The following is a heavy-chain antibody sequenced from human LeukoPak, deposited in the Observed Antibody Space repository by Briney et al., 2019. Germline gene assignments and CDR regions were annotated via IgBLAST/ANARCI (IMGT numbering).Heavy chain of an antibody. CDR2: ISAYNGNT. Sequence: ASAKVSCKASGYTFTSYGISWVRQAPGQGLEWMGWISAYNGNTNYAQKLQGRVTMTTDTSTSTAYMELRSLRSDDTAVYYCARGSPYSSPNWFDPWGQGTLVTASS. CDR3: ARGSPYSSPNWFDP. CDR1: GYTFTSYG. D-gene: IGHD6-13*01. V-gene: IGHV1-18*01. J-gene: IGHJ5*02.